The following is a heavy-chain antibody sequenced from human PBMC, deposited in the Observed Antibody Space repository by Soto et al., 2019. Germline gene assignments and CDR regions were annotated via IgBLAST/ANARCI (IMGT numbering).Heavy chain of an antibody. J-gene: IGHJ6*02. CDR2: IYYSGST. V-gene: IGHV4-39*01. Sequence: PSETLSLTCTVSGGSISSSSYYWGWIRQPPGKGLEWIGSIYYSGSTYYNPSLKSRVTISVDTSKNQFSLKLSSVTAADTAVYYCARHAAAAPDYYYYGMDVWGQGTTVTVSS. CDR3: ARHAAAAPDYYYYGMDV. CDR1: GGSISSSSYY. D-gene: IGHD6-13*01.